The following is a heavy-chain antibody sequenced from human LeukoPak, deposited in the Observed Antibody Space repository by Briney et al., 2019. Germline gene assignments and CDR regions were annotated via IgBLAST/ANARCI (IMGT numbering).Heavy chain of an antibody. Sequence: SETLSLTCTVSGGSISSYYWSWIRQPPGKGLEWIGYIYYSGSTNYNPSLKSRVTISVDTSKNQFSLKLSSVTAADTAVYYCARVFTGYDILTGQGYYYYMDVWGKGTTVTIS. CDR3: ARVFTGYDILTGQGYYYYMDV. CDR1: GGSISSYY. J-gene: IGHJ6*03. D-gene: IGHD3-9*01. CDR2: IYYSGST. V-gene: IGHV4-59*01.